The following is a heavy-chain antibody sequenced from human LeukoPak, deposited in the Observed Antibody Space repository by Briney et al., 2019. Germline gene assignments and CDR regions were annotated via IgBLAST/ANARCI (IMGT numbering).Heavy chain of an antibody. J-gene: IGHJ5*02. V-gene: IGHV4-30-4*01. D-gene: IGHD3-22*01. Sequence: PSETLSLTCTVSGGSISSGDYYWRWIRQPPGKGLEWIAYMYYSGSTYYNPSLKSRVTMSADTSKNQLSLKLSSVTAADTAVYYCARPYYYDSRIDPWGQGILVAVSS. CDR3: ARPYYYDSRIDP. CDR1: GGSISSGDYY. CDR2: MYYSGST.